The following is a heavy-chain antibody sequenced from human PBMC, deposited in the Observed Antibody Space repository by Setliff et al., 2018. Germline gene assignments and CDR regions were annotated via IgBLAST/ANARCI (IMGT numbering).Heavy chain of an antibody. D-gene: IGHD2-2*01. CDR2: IYYTGNT. Sequence: SETLSLTCTVSGGSISSSSYYWGWIRQPPGKGLEWIGTIYYTGNTYYNPSLKSRVTISVDTSKNQFSLNLSSVTAADTAIYYCARVVPLGGTDRWGSCSGPSCTYDPFDIWGQGTPVTVSS. CDR1: GGSISSSSYY. J-gene: IGHJ3*02. V-gene: IGHV4-39*07. CDR3: ARVVPLGGTDRWGSCSGPSCTYDPFDI.